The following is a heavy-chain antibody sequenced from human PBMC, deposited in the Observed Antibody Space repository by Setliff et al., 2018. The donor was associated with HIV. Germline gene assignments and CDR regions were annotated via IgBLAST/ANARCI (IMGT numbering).Heavy chain of an antibody. CDR1: GGSMSGSSYY. J-gene: IGHJ4*02. CDR2: IYYSGAT. Sequence: SETLSLTCTVSGGSMSGSSYYWGWIRQTPDKGLEWIGIIYYSGATYYNPSLTSRVTISVDTSRNQFSLKLRSVTAADTAAYYCARLGYVSGGFYKTSGPYYFDYWGQGALVTVSS. V-gene: IGHV4-39*01. CDR3: ARLGYVSGGFYKTSGPYYFDY. D-gene: IGHD3-10*01.